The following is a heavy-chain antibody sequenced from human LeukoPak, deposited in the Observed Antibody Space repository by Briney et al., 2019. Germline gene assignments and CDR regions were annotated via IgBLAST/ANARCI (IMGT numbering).Heavy chain of an antibody. CDR3: ARENGDYVDAFDI. V-gene: IGHV1-2*02. J-gene: IGHJ3*02. CDR2: INPNSGGT. CDR1: GYTFTGYY. D-gene: IGHD4-17*01. Sequence: ASVKVSCKASGYTFTGYYMHCVRQAPGQGLEWMGWINPNSGGTNYAQKFQGRVTMTRDTSISTAYMELSRLRSDDTAVYYCARENGDYVDAFDIWGQGTMVTVSS.